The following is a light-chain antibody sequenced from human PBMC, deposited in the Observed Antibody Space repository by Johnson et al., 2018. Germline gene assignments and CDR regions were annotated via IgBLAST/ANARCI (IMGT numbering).Light chain of an antibody. Sequence: QSVLTQPPSVSAAPGQKVTIYCSGSSSNIGNNYVSWYQQLPGTAPKLLIYENNKRPSGIPDRFSGSKSGTSATLGITGLQTGDEADYYCGTWDSSLSAGNVFGTGTKVTAL. V-gene: IGLV1-51*02. CDR1: SSNIGNNY. CDR3: GTWDSSLSAGNV. CDR2: ENN. J-gene: IGLJ1*01.